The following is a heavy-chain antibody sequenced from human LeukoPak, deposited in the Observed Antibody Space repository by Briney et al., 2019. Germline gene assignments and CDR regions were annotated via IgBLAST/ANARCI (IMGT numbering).Heavy chain of an antibody. D-gene: IGHD3-10*01. Sequence: GGSLTLSCAASGFSFSIHGMGWVRRAPGKGLGWVTAILNDGSYTYYTDSVKGRFTISRDNSRNTLYLQMNSLGVEDTALYYCAKDGGRGVIDYWGQGTLVTVSS. CDR1: GFSFSIHG. CDR2: ILNDGSYT. V-gene: IGHV3-30*18. CDR3: AKDGGRGVIDY. J-gene: IGHJ4*02.